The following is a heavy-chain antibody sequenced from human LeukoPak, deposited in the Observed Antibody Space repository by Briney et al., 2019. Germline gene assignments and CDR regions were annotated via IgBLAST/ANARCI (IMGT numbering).Heavy chain of an antibody. CDR3: VREDTPATANY. D-gene: IGHD2-21*02. CDR1: GFPFSGYS. J-gene: IGHJ4*02. V-gene: IGHV3-23*01. Sequence: GGSLRLSCAASGFPFSGYSMTWVRQAPGKGLEWVSDLNGDGSSTHYADSVKGRFTISRGNSKNTLYLQMDSLRAEDTALYYCVREDTPATANYWGQGTLVTISS. CDR2: LNGDGSST.